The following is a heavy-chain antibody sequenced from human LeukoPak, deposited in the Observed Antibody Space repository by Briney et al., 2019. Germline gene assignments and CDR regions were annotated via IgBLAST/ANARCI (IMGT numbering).Heavy chain of an antibody. V-gene: IGHV3-48*03. J-gene: IGHJ6*04. CDR1: GFTFSSYE. CDR2: ISSSGSTI. D-gene: IGHD3-10*02. Sequence: RTGGSLRLSCAASGFTFSSYEMNWVGQAPGKGLEWVSYISSSGSTIYYADSVKGRFTISRDNAKNSLYLQMNSLRAEDTAVYYCAELGITMIGGVWGKGTTVTISS. CDR3: AELGITMIGGV.